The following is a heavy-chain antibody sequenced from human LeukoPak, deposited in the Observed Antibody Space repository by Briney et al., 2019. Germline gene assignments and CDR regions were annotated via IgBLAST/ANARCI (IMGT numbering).Heavy chain of an antibody. D-gene: IGHD1-26*01. J-gene: IGHJ4*02. CDR2: LHYTGAT. CDR3: ARIQRVGGSAR. Sequence: SETLSLTCSVSGDSINNVAYYWAWVRQPPGKGLEWIATLHYTGATYYNSSLKSRATVFLPGSVREFAPGSQFSLTLTSVTAADTAMYYCARIQRVGGSARWGQGTLVSVSS. CDR1: GDSINNVAYY. V-gene: IGHV4-39*01.